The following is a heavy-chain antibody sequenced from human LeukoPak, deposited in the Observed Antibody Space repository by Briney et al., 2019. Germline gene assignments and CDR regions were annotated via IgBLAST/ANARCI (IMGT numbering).Heavy chain of an antibody. CDR2: FDPEDGET. J-gene: IGHJ4*02. Sequence: GASVKVSCKAPGYTLSKLSIHWVRQPSGKGLEWMGAFDPEDGETIYAQEFQGRATMTEDTSTDTAYMELSSLRSEDTAVYYCATVIVTMVRGVIIRGSGPFDYWGQGTLVTVSS. CDR1: GYTLSKLS. CDR3: ATVIVTMVRGVIIRGSGPFDY. V-gene: IGHV1-24*01. D-gene: IGHD3-10*01.